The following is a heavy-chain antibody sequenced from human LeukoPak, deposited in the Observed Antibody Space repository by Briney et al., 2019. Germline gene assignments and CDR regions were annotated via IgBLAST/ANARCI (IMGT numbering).Heavy chain of an antibody. CDR1: GGSISSSSYY. CDR2: IYYSGST. J-gene: IGHJ3*02. D-gene: IGHD3-10*01. Sequence: SETLSLTCTVSGGSISSSSYYWGWIRQPPGKGLEWIGSIYYSGSTYYNPSLKSRVTISVDTSKNQFSLKLSSVTAADTAVYYRARVSPFGGAFDIWGQGTMVTVSS. V-gene: IGHV4-39*07. CDR3: ARVSPFGGAFDI.